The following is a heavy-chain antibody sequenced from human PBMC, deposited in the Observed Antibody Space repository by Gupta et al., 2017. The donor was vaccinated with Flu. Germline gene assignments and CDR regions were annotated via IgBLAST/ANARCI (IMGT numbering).Heavy chain of an antibody. Sequence: QVQLQESGPGLVKPSQTLSLTCTVSGGSINSGNYYWSWIRQPAGKGLEWIGRLYTNGITDYNPSLKSRVTILGDTTKNQFSLRVNSVTAADTAVYYCARVRFGIVGSSRFYYGFDVWGRGTTVTVSS. CDR3: ARVRFGIVGSSRFYYGFDV. V-gene: IGHV4-61*02. J-gene: IGHJ6*02. D-gene: IGHD1-26*01. CDR2: LYTNGIT. CDR1: GGSINSGNYY.